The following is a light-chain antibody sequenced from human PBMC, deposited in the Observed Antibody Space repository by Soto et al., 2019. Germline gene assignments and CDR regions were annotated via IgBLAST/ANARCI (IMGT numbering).Light chain of an antibody. V-gene: IGKV3-20*01. CDR2: GAS. Sequence: EIVLTQSPGTLSLSPGERATLSCRASQSVSSSNFAWYQQKPAQAPRLLIYGASRRAPGIPERFSGSGSGTDFTLTISRLEPGDFAVYHCQHYGDYLTWTFGQGTKVDIK. J-gene: IGKJ1*01. CDR3: QHYGDYLTWT. CDR1: QSVSSSN.